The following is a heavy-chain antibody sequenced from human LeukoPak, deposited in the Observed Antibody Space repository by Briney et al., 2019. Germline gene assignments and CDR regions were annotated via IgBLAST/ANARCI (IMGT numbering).Heavy chain of an antibody. V-gene: IGHV3-9*01. D-gene: IGHD6-13*01. CDR2: ISWNSGSI. CDR3: AKGIYSSSWYELDY. Sequence: PGGSLRLSCAASGFTFDDYAMHWVRQAPGKGLEWVSGISWNSGSIGYADSVKGRFTISRDNAKNSLYLQMNSLRAEDTALYYCAKGIYSSSWYELDYWGQGTLVTVSS. CDR1: GFTFDDYA. J-gene: IGHJ4*02.